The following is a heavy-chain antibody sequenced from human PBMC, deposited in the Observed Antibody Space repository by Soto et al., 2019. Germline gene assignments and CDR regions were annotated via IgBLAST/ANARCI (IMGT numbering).Heavy chain of an antibody. D-gene: IGHD3-9*01. V-gene: IGHV1-69*13. J-gene: IGHJ4*02. Sequence: ASVKVSCKASGGTFNRLSMSWGRQAPGQGLEWMGGIIPILGTANYAQKFRDRVTITADESTTTSYMELSSLRSNDTAFYYCTRGIDDILTGYYDFWGQGVLVTVSS. CDR3: TRGIDDILTGYYDF. CDR1: GGTFNRLS. CDR2: IIPILGTA.